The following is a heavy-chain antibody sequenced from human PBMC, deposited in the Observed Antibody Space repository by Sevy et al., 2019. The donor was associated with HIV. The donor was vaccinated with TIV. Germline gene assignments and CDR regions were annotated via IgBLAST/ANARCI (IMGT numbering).Heavy chain of an antibody. CDR2: ISYDRINK. V-gene: IGHV3-30*18. D-gene: IGHD3-10*01. CDR1: GFTINNYG. Sequence: GGSLRLSCAASGFTINNYGMHWVRQAPGKGLEWVAVISYDRINKYYSDSVKGRFTISRDNSKNTLDLQMNSLRPEDTAVYYCAKDAGANMGPGIIPGDGMDVWGQGTTVTVSS. J-gene: IGHJ6*02. CDR3: AKDAGANMGPGIIPGDGMDV.